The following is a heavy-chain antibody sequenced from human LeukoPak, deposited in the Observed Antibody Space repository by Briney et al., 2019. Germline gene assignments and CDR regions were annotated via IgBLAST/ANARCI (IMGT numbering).Heavy chain of an antibody. D-gene: IGHD1-26*01. CDR1: GASINSSSYY. CDR3: ATADWESFYFDS. J-gene: IGHJ4*02. CDR2: TSYSEGT. Sequence: SETLSLTCSVSGASINSSSYYWGWVRQPPGKGLEWIGFTSYSEGTYYNPSLMSRITISVDISQNQFSLKMRDVTAADTAVYFCATADWESFYFDSWGQGDLVGVSS. V-gene: IGHV4-39*07.